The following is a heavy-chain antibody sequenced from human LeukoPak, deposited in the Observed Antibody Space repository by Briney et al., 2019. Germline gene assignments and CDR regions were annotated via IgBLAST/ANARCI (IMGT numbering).Heavy chain of an antibody. D-gene: IGHD6-19*01. V-gene: IGHV4-61*02. Sequence: SQTLSLTCTVSGGSISSGSYYWSWIRQPAGKGLEWIGRIYTSGSTNYKPSLKSRVTISVDTSKNQFSLKLSSVTAADTAVYYCASGHSSGWYRWFDPWGQGTLVTVSS. CDR1: GGSISSGSYY. CDR2: IYTSGST. J-gene: IGHJ5*02. CDR3: ASGHSSGWYRWFDP.